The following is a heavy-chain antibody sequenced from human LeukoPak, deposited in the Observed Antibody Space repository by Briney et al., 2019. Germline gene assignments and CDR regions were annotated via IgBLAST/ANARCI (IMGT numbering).Heavy chain of an antibody. D-gene: IGHD4-17*01. CDR1: GFTFSSYG. V-gene: IGHV3-23*01. CDR3: AKDVAYGDYESWFDP. J-gene: IGHJ5*02. Sequence: GGSLRLSCAASGFTFSSYGMSWVRQAPGKGLEWVSAISGSGGSTYYADSVKGRFTISRDNSKNTLYLQMNSLRAEDTAVYYCAKDVAYGDYESWFDPWGQGTLVTVSS. CDR2: ISGSGGST.